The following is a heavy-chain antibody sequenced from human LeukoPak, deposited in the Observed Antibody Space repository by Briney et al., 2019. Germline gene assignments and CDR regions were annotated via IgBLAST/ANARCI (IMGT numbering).Heavy chain of an antibody. D-gene: IGHD6-13*01. V-gene: IGHV3-30*14. Sequence: GPSLRLSCAAARFTLSSYYMHWDRQAQGNGLEWVAVVSFGGGTNYYADSVKGRFTISRDNSKNTLYFQMNSLRVEDTAVYYCARAERAAAPDYWGQGTLVTVSS. J-gene: IGHJ4*02. CDR2: VSFGGGTN. CDR1: RFTLSSYY. CDR3: ARAERAAAPDY.